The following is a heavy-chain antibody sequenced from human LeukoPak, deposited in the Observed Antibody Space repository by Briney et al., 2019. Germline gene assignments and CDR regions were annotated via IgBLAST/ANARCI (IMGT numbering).Heavy chain of an antibody. CDR3: AKGAGPPWFDP. CDR2: ISSTGRT. D-gene: IGHD6-19*01. Sequence: SETLSLTCTVSGGSISSGSYYWSWIRQPAGKGLEWIGRISSTGRTDYNPSLTSRVTISIDTSKNQLSMKLNSVTAADTAVYYCAKGAGPPWFDPWGQGTLVTVSS. J-gene: IGHJ5*02. V-gene: IGHV4-61*02. CDR1: GGSISSGSYY.